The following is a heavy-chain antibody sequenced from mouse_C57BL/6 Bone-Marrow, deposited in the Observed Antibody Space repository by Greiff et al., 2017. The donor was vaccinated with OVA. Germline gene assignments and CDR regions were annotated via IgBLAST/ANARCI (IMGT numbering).Heavy chain of an antibody. J-gene: IGHJ2*01. CDR2: IDPSDGYT. V-gene: IGHV1-50*01. CDR1: GYTFTSYW. CDR3: AREKWLRPSYFDY. Sequence: QVQLQQPGAELVKPGASVKLSCKASGYTFTSYWMQWVKQRPGQGLEWIGEIDPSDGYTNYNQKFKGKATLTVDTSSSTAYMQLSSLTSEDSAVYYCAREKWLRPSYFDYWGQGTTLTVSS.